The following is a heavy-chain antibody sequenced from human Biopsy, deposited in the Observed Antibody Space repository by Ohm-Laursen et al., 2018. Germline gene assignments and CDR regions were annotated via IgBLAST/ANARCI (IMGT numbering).Heavy chain of an antibody. CDR2: NIPILGTG. CDR1: GGTFSNYG. V-gene: IGHV1-69*06. J-gene: IGHJ1*01. CDR3: ATKLTGYFHH. D-gene: IGHD3-9*01. Sequence: VASVKVSCKPPGGTFSNYGVNWVRQAPGQGLEWLGGNIPILGTGNYAQKFQDRVTVAADTSTSTATMELHSLRSDDTAVYYCATKLTGYFHHWGQGTLVIVSS.